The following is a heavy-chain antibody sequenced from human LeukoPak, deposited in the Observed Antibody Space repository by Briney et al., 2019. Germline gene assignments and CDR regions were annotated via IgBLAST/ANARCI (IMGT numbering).Heavy chain of an antibody. Sequence: SETLSLTCTVSGGSISNYFWNWIRQPPGKGLEWLGCVYYSGSTKYNPSLKSRVTISLDTSKKEFSLRLSSVTAADTAVYYCARNYPPDYWGQGTLVTVSS. J-gene: IGHJ4*02. CDR3: ARNYPPDY. CDR1: GGSISNYF. D-gene: IGHD3-10*01. CDR2: VYYSGST. V-gene: IGHV4-59*01.